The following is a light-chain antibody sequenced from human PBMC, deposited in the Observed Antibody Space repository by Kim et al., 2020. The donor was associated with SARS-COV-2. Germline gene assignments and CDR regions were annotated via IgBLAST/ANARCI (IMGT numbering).Light chain of an antibody. CDR2: GKD. Sequence: SSELTQDPAVSVALGQTVRITCQGDSLRSYYATCYQQKPGQAPKVVIYGKDNRPSGVPDRFSGSSSGNTAYLTITGTQAGDEADYSCNSRDSNDYVVFGG. V-gene: IGLV3-19*01. CDR1: SLRSYY. J-gene: IGLJ2*01. CDR3: NSRDSNDYVV.